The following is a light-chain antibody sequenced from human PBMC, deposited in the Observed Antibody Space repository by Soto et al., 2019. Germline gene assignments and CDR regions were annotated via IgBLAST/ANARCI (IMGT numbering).Light chain of an antibody. CDR1: NIVSKS. Sequence: SYELTQPPSVSVAPGQTATITCGGNNIVSKSVHWYQQRPGQAPVLVVQDDSERPSGIPERFSGSNSGNTATLTISRVEAGDEADYYCQVWDSDSDHCVFGTGTKLTVL. J-gene: IGLJ1*01. CDR2: DDS. V-gene: IGLV3-21*02. CDR3: QVWDSDSDHCV.